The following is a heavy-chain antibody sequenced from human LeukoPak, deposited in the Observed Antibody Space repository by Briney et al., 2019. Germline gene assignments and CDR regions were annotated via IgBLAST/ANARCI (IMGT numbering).Heavy chain of an antibody. D-gene: IGHD3-22*01. CDR1: GYTFTDYY. CDR3: ARRAYPEYYDSSVHYMDV. J-gene: IGHJ6*03. CDR2: INPNSGGT. V-gene: IGHV1-2*02. Sequence: EASVKVSCKASGYTFTDYYMHWVRQAPGQGLEWMGWINPNSGGTNYAQKFQGRVTMTRDTSISTAYMELSRLRSDDTAVYYCARRAYPEYYDSSVHYMDVWGKGTTVTISS.